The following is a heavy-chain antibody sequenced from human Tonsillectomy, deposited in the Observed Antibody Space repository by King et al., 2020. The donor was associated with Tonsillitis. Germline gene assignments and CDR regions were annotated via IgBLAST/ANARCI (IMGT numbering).Heavy chain of an antibody. J-gene: IGHJ4*02. V-gene: IGHV4-39*01. D-gene: IGHD3-22*01. CDR2: SYYSEST. Sequence: QLQESGPGLVKPSETLSLTCTVSGGSISSGSHYWGWIRQPPGRGLEWIGSSYYSESTYYNPSLKSRVTISVDTAKNQFSRKLSTVTAAETAVYYCARWVDYDSSGYCFDYWGQGTLVTVSS. CDR1: GGSISSGSHY. CDR3: ARWVDYDSSGYCFDY.